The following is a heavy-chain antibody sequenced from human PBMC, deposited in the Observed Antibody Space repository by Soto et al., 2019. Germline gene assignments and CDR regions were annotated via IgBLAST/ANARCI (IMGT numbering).Heavy chain of an antibody. CDR3: ARGGSKTLLWFFVLFSPSPEIYTLSQH. J-gene: IGHJ1*01. CDR1: NGAIGGGGYI. Sequence: LSLTRTISNGAIGGGGYIWSWIRQHPGKGLEWIGYIYYSGSTYYTPPLKSRVTISVDTSKNQFSLKLSSVTAADTAVYYCARGGSKTLLWFFVLFSPSPEIYTLSQH. D-gene: IGHD3-10*01. V-gene: IGHV4-31*03. CDR2: IYYSGST.